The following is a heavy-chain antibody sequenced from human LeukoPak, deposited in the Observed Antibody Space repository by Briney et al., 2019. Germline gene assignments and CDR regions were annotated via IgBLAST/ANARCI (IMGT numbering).Heavy chain of an antibody. V-gene: IGHV4-34*01. CDR2: INHSGST. J-gene: IGHJ6*03. CDR1: GGSFSGYY. D-gene: IGHD6-19*01. CDR3: VRLVIAVAGRSGRCMDV. Sequence: SETLSLTCAVYGGSFSGYYWSWIRQPPGKGLEWIGEINHSGSTNYNPSLKSRVTISVDTSKNQFSLKLSSVTAADTAVYYCVRLVIAVAGRSGRCMDVWGKGTTVTISS.